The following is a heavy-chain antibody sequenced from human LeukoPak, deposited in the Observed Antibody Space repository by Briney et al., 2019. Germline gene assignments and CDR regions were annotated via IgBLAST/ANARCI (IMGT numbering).Heavy chain of an antibody. CDR3: ARTTSFTASGYDY. CDR2: MNPNNGDS. V-gene: IGHV1-8*03. Sequence: ASVKVSCKASGYTFTNYHINWGRQATGQGLEWMGWMNPNNGDSGYAQKFQGRVTITRDTSITTSYMELRSLRSDDTAVYFCARTTSFTASGYDYWGQGTLVTVSS. D-gene: IGHD6-25*01. CDR1: GYTFTNYH. J-gene: IGHJ4*02.